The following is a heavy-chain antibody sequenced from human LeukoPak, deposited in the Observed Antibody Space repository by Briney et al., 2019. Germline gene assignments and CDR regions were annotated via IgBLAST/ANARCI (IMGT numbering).Heavy chain of an antibody. J-gene: IGHJ4*02. CDR2: ISSSSSYI. Sequence: PGGSLRLSCAASGFTFSSYSMNWVRQAPGKGLEWVSSISSSSSYIYYADSVKGRFTISRDNAKNSLYLQMNGLRAEDTAVYYCARRARLGSSSFDYWGQGTLVTVSS. V-gene: IGHV3-21*01. CDR3: ARRARLGSSSFDY. D-gene: IGHD6-6*01. CDR1: GFTFSSYS.